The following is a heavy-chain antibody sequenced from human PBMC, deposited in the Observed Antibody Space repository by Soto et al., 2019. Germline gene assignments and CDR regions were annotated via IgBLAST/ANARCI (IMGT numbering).Heavy chain of an antibody. CDR3: ARVLGSSWRYADDAYDI. CDR2: IYYSGCT. V-gene: IGHV4-59*01. D-gene: IGHD6-13*01. CDR1: GCSISSYY. J-gene: IGHJ3*02. Sequence: SETLSLTCTVSGCSISSYYWSWIRQPPGKGLEWIGYIYYSGCTNYNPSLKSRVTISVDTSKNQFSLKLSSVTAADTAVYYCARVLGSSWRYADDAYDIWGQGTMVTVSS.